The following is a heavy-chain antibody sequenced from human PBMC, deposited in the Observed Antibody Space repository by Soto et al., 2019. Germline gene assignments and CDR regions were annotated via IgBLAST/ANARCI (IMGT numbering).Heavy chain of an antibody. CDR2: IWYDGSNK. Sequence: QVQLVESGGGVVQPGRSLRLSCAASGFTFSSYGMHWVRQAPGKGLEWVAVIWYDGSNKYYADSVKGRFTISRDNSKNTLYLQMNSLRAEDTAAYYCARRYCSSTSCNYFDYWGQGTLVTVSS. CDR1: GFTFSSYG. CDR3: ARRYCSSTSCNYFDY. D-gene: IGHD2-2*01. J-gene: IGHJ4*02. V-gene: IGHV3-33*01.